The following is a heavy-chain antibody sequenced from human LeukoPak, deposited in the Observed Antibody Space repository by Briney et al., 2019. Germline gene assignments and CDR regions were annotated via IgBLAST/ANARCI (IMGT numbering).Heavy chain of an antibody. Sequence: SETLSLTCAVYGGSFSGYYWSWIRQPPGKGLEWIGEINHSGSTNYNPSLKSRVTISVDTSKNQFSLKLSSVTAADTAVYYCARRQILYYYGSGSYPFDYWGQGTLVTVSS. CDR1: GGSFSGYY. D-gene: IGHD3-10*01. V-gene: IGHV4-34*01. CDR3: ARRQILYYYGSGSYPFDY. CDR2: INHSGST. J-gene: IGHJ4*02.